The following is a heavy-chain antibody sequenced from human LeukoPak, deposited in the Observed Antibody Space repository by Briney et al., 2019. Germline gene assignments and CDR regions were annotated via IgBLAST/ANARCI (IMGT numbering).Heavy chain of an antibody. CDR3: AKDRRGDYYYYMDV. Sequence: GGSLRLSCAASGFTFSSYGMHWVRQAPGKGLEWVAFIRYDGSNKYYADSEKGRFTISRDNSKTTLYLQMNSLRAEDTAVYYCAKDRRGDYYYYMDVWGKGTTVTVSS. CDR2: IRYDGSNK. V-gene: IGHV3-30*02. CDR1: GFTFSSYG. J-gene: IGHJ6*03.